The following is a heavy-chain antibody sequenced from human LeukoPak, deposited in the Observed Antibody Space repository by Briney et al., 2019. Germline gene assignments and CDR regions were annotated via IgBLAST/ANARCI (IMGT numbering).Heavy chain of an antibody. CDR3: ARDKDGDYLLDY. V-gene: IGHV3-21*01. D-gene: IGHD4-17*01. CDR2: TSSSSSYI. CDR1: GFTFSSYS. Sequence: PGGSLRLSCAASGFTFSSYSMNWVRQAPGKGLEWVSSTSSSSSYIYYADSVKGRFTISRDNAKNSLYLQMNSLRAEDTAVYYCARDKDGDYLLDYWGQGTLVTVSS. J-gene: IGHJ4*02.